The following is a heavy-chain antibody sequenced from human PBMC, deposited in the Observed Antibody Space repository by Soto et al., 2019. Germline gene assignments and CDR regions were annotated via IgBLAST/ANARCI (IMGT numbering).Heavy chain of an antibody. CDR1: GYTFTGYY. J-gene: IGHJ5*02. Sequence: GASVKVSCKASGYTFTGYYMHWVRQAPGQGLEWMGWINPNSGGTNYAQKFQGWVTMTRDTSISTAYMELSSLRSEDTAVYYCVLYYYDSQGYIVPWGQGTLVTAPQ. CDR2: INPNSGGT. V-gene: IGHV1-2*04. CDR3: VLYYYDSQGYIVP. D-gene: IGHD3-22*01.